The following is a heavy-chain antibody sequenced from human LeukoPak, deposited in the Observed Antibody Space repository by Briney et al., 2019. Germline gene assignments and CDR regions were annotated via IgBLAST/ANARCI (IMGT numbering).Heavy chain of an antibody. CDR2: ITGSGGSA. CDR1: GFTFSGHA. CDR3: ARGNYGMDV. V-gene: IGHV3-23*01. J-gene: IGHJ6*02. Sequence: GGSLRLSCEASGFTFSGHAMSWVRQAPGKGLEWVSGITGSGGSAYYADSVKGRFTISRDNAKNSLYLQMNSLRAEDTAVYYCARGNYGMDVWGQGTTVTVSS.